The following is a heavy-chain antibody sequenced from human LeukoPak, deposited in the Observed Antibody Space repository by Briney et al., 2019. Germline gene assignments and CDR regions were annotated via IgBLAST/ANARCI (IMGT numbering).Heavy chain of an antibody. CDR2: ISAYNGNT. J-gene: IGHJ4*02. Sequence: ASVKVSCKASGYTFTNYGIIWVRQAPGQGLEWMGWISAYNGNTNYAQKLQGRVTMTTDTSTSTAYMELRSLRSDDTAVYYCARDPYYYGSGSYYKPSFDYWGQGTLVTVSS. CDR3: ARDPYYYGSGSYYKPSFDY. D-gene: IGHD3-10*01. V-gene: IGHV1-18*01. CDR1: GYTFTNYG.